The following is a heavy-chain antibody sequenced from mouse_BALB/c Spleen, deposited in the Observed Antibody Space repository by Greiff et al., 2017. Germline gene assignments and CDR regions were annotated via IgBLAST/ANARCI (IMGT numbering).Heavy chain of an antibody. CDR2: ISSGSSTI. CDR3: ASVGGPFDY. Sequence: EVMLVESGGGLVQPGGSRKLSCAASGFTFSSFGMHWVRQAPEKGLEWVAYISSGSSTIYYADTVKGRFTISRDNPKNTLFLQMTSLRSEDTAMYYCASVGGPFDYWGQGTTLTVSS. J-gene: IGHJ2*01. V-gene: IGHV5-17*02. CDR1: GFTFSSFG.